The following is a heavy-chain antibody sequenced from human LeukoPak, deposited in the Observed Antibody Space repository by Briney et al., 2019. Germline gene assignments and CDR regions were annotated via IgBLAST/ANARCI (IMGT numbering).Heavy chain of an antibody. D-gene: IGHD3-10*01. CDR1: GGSISSGGYS. V-gene: IGHV4-30-2*01. CDR3: ARGRDGSELDY. CDR2: IYHSGST. J-gene: IGHJ4*02. Sequence: PSQTLSLTCAVPGGSISSGGYSWSWIRQPPGKGLEWIGYIYHSGSTYYNPSPKSRVTISVDRSKNQFSLKLSSVTAADTAVYYCARGRDGSELDYWGQGTLVTVSS.